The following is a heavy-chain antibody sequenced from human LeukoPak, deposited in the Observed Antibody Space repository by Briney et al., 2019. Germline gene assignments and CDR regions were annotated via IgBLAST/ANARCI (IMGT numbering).Heavy chain of an antibody. CDR2: IHYSGST. Sequence: SETLSLTCTVSGGSISSYYWSWIRQPPGKGLEWIGYIHYSGSTNYNPSLKSRVAISMDTSKNQFSLKLSSVTAADTAVYYCARADGNNYFDYWGQGTLVTVSS. V-gene: IGHV4-59*01. D-gene: IGHD1/OR15-1a*01. CDR3: ARADGNNYFDY. J-gene: IGHJ4*02. CDR1: GGSISSYY.